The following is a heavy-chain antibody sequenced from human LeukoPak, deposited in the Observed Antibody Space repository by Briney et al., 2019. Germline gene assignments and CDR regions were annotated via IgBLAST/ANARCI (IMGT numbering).Heavy chain of an antibody. CDR3: ARDKRDFWSGYHGQYYYYGMDV. Sequence: PGGSLRLSCAASGFTFSGYYMSWIRQAPGKGLEWVSYISSSGSTINYAASVKGRFTISRDNAKNSLYLQMNSLRAEDTAVYYCARDKRDFWSGYHGQYYYYGMDVWGQGTTVTVSS. V-gene: IGHV3-11*01. CDR1: GFTFSGYY. CDR2: ISSSGSTI. D-gene: IGHD3-3*01. J-gene: IGHJ6*02.